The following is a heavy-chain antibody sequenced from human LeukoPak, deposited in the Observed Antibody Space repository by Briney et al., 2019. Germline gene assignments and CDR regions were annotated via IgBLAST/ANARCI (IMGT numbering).Heavy chain of an antibody. CDR3: ARDQRGSGSNYYYYMDV. CDR2: IYTSGST. J-gene: IGHJ6*03. Sequence: SETLSLTCTVSGGSISSYYWSWIRQPAGKGLEWIGRIYTSGSTNYNPSLKSRVTMSVDTSKNQFSLKLSSVTAADTAVYYCARDQRGSGSNYYYYMDVWGKGTTVTVSS. CDR1: GGSISSYY. V-gene: IGHV4-4*07. D-gene: IGHD3-10*01.